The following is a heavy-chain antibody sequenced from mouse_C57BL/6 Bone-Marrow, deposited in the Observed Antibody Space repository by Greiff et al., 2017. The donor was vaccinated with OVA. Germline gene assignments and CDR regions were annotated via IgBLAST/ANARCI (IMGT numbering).Heavy chain of an antibody. CDR2: ISDGGSYT. CDR3: ARRYGAY. V-gene: IGHV5-4*03. D-gene: IGHD1-1*02. Sequence: EVQLQQSGGGLVKPGGSLKLSCAASGFTFSSYAMSWVRQTPEKRLEWVATISDGGSYTYYPDNVKGRFTISRDNAKNNLYLQMSHLKSEDTAMYYCARRYGAYWGQGTLVTVSA. CDR1: GFTFSSYA. J-gene: IGHJ3*01.